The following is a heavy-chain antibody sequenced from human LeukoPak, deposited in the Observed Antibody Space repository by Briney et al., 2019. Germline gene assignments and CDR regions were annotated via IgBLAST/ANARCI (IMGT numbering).Heavy chain of an antibody. J-gene: IGHJ4*02. V-gene: IGHV3-74*01. CDR3: ATDLSGRQDY. CDR1: GFTFSRYW. D-gene: IGHD5-12*01. CDR2: IDEYGTTI. Sequence: PGGSLRLSCAASGFTFSRYWMHWVRQAPGKGLVWVSRIDEYGTTINYADSVEGRFTISRNNAGDTLFPQMNSLRAEDTGVYYCATDLSGRQDYWGQGTLVTVSS.